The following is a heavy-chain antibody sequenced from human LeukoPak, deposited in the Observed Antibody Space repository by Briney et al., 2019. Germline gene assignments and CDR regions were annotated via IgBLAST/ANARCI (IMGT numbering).Heavy chain of an antibody. CDR2: LRNDGRSK. CDR1: GFIFSNYD. J-gene: IGHJ5*02. V-gene: IGHV3-30*02. D-gene: IGHD6-13*01. Sequence: GGSLRLSCAASGFIFSNYDMHWVRQAPGKGLEWVASLRNDGRSKYYADSVKGRFTISTDNSKNTLHLLMNSLRVEDTAVYYCARDLASTGTQGWFDPWGQGTLVIVSS. CDR3: ARDLASTGTQGWFDP.